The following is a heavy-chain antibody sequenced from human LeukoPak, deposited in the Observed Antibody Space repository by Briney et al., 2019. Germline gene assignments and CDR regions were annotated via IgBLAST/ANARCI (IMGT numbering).Heavy chain of an antibody. CDR1: GFTFSSYE. V-gene: IGHV3-48*03. CDR2: ISSSGSTI. CDR3: ATGGASRPAY. J-gene: IGHJ4*02. Sequence: SGGSLRLSCAASGFTFSSYEMNWVRQAPGKGLEWVSYISSSGSTIYYADSVKGRFTISRDNAKNSLYLQMNSLRPEDTAFYHCATGGASRPAYWGQGTLVTVSS. D-gene: IGHD2-8*02.